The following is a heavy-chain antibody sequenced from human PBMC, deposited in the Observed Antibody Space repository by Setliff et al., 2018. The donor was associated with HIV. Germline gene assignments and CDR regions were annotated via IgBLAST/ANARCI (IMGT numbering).Heavy chain of an antibody. CDR2: INHSGST. CDR3: ASAGSGTRAPPRY. V-gene: IGHV4-34*01. Sequence: SETLSLTCAVYGGSFSGYYWSWIRQPPGRGLEWIGEINHSGSTNYNPSLKSRVTISLDTSKNQFSLKLTSVTAADTAVYYCASAGSGTRAPPRYWGQGTLVTVSS. J-gene: IGHJ4*02. D-gene: IGHD1-1*01. CDR1: GGSFSGYY.